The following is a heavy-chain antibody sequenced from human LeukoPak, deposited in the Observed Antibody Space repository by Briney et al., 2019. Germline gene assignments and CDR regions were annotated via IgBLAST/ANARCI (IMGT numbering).Heavy chain of an antibody. Sequence: PSETLSLTCTVSGGSISSYYWSWIRQPPGKGLEWIGYIYYGGSTNYNPSLKNRVTISVDTSKNQFSLKLSSVTAADTAVYYCARAGLYYDFWSGLDYWGQGTLVTVSS. V-gene: IGHV4-59*01. CDR1: GGSISSYY. D-gene: IGHD3-3*01. J-gene: IGHJ4*02. CDR3: ARAGLYYDFWSGLDY. CDR2: IYYGGST.